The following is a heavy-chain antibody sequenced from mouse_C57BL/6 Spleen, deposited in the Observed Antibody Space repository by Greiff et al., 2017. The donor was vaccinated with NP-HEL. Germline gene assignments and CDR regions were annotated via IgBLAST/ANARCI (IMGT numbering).Heavy chain of an antibody. CDR2: IRNKANGYTT. Sequence: EVQLVESGGGLVQPGGSLSLSCAASGFTFTDYYMSWVRQPPGKALEWLGFIRNKANGYTTEYSASVKGRFTISRDNSQSILYLQMNALRAEDSATYYCARSSTGTLFAYWGQGTLVTVSA. CDR3: ARSSTGTLFAY. D-gene: IGHD4-1*02. J-gene: IGHJ3*01. CDR1: GFTFTDYY. V-gene: IGHV7-3*01.